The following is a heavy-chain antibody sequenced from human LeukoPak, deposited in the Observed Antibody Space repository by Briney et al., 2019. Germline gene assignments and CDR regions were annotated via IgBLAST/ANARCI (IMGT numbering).Heavy chain of an antibody. CDR2: INHSESP. V-gene: IGHV4-34*01. J-gene: IGHJ4*02. CDR3: ARETYYYDSSGPLPDY. D-gene: IGHD3-22*01. CDR1: GGSFRGYH. Sequence: SETPSLTSALYGGSFRGYHWSRIRQPPGGGVEWSGEINHSESPNYHPPLKSRVTISVDTSKNQFSRKLSSVTAADTAVYYCARETYYYDSSGPLPDYWGQGTLVTVSS.